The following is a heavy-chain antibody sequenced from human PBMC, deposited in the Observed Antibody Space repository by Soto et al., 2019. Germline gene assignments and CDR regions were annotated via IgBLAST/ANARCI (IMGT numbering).Heavy chain of an antibody. V-gene: IGHV3-66*01. CDR1: GFTVSSNE. CDR3: AKAWDI. J-gene: IGHJ6*04. CDR2: IYNGGGT. Sequence: GGSLRLSCAASGFTVSSNEMYWVRQAPGKGLEWVSVIYNGGGTYHADSVKGRFTISRDNSMNTLYLQMNSLRAEDTAVYYCAKAWDIWGKGTTVTVSS.